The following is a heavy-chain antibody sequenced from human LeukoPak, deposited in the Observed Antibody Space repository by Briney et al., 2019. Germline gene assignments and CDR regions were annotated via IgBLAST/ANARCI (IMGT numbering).Heavy chain of an antibody. CDR2: MNSDGSST. D-gene: IGHD2-8*01. CDR3: ARGYCTNGVCFPFGY. J-gene: IGHJ4*02. V-gene: IGHV3-74*01. Sequence: HPGGCLRLSCAAAGFTFRSYWMHWVRQAPGKELVWVSRMNSDGSSTSYADSVKGRFTISRDNAKNKLYLQMNSLRAEDTAVYYCARGYCTNGVCFPFGYWGQGTLVTVSS. CDR1: GFTFRSYW.